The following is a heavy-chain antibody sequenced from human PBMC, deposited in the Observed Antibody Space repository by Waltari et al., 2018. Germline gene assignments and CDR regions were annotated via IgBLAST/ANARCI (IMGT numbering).Heavy chain of an antibody. J-gene: IGHJ4*02. CDR1: GFTFSSYR. D-gene: IGHD1-1*01. CDR3: ARLLERHYYFDY. V-gene: IGHV3-21*01. CDR2: ISSSSSYI. Sequence: EVQLVESGGGLVKPGGSLRLSCAASGFTFSSYRMNWVRQAPGKGLEWVSSISSSSSYIYYADSVKGRFTISRDNAKNSLYLQMNSLRAEDTAVYYCARLLERHYYFDYWGQGTLVTVSS.